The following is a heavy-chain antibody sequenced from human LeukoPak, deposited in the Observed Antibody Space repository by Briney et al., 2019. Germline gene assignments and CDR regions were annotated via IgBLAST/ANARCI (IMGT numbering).Heavy chain of an antibody. Sequence: SETLSLTCAVYGGSFSGYYWSWIRQPPGKGLEWIGEINHSGSTNYNPSPKSRVTISVDTSKNQFSLKLSSATAADTAVYYCARGLSGGSCSDYWGQGTLVTVSS. CDR1: GGSFSGYY. V-gene: IGHV4-34*01. CDR2: INHSGST. CDR3: ARGLSGGSCSDY. D-gene: IGHD2-15*01. J-gene: IGHJ4*02.